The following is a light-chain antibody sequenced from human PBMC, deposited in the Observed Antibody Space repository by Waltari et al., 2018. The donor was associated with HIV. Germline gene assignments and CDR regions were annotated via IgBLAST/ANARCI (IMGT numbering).Light chain of an antibody. Sequence: QSALTQPASVSGSPGQSITLSCTGTSSDIGIYNVVSWYQQHPNIAPKLLIYEVSKRPSGVSARFSASKSGNTAALTSAGRQADDEADYYCCSYAASSTSPMVFGTGTKVTVL. V-gene: IGLV2-23*02. CDR2: EVS. J-gene: IGLJ1*01. CDR3: CSYAASSTSPMV. CDR1: SSDIGIYNV.